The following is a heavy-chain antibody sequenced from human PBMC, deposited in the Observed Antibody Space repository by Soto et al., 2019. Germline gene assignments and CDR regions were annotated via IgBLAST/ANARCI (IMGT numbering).Heavy chain of an antibody. D-gene: IGHD2-2*01. CDR2: ISYSGST. Sequence: SETLSLTCTVSGGSLNTYYWSWVRQPPGKGLEWIGYISYSGSTSYNPSLKNRLTISLHASRNQFSLNLRSVTAADTAIYYCARGTRATQYYYYFYGMDIWRQGTTVTVSS. CDR3: ARGTRATQYYYYFYGMDI. J-gene: IGHJ6*02. CDR1: GGSLNTYY. V-gene: IGHV4-59*01.